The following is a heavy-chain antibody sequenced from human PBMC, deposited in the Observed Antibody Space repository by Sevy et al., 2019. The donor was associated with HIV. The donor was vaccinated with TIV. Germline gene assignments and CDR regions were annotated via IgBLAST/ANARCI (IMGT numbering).Heavy chain of an antibody. CDR1: GLTFISFSSSS. D-gene: IGHD1-26*01. CDR2: ISSAGTYI. J-gene: IGHJ6*02. V-gene: IGHV3-21*01. Sequence: GGSLRLSCAASGLTFISFSSSSMNWVRQAPGKGLEWVSSISSAGTYIYYADSMKGRFTISRDNAKSSVYLQMNSLRAEDTDVYYCERDRGVGTSSYGMDVWGQGTTVTVSS. CDR3: ERDRGVGTSSYGMDV.